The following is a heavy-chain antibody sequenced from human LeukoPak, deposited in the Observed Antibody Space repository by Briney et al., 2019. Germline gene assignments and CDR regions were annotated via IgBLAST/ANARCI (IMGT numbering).Heavy chain of an antibody. V-gene: IGHV3-30*12. CDR3: AKDPFSSSWPPRWFDP. Sequence: PGGSLRLSCAASGFTFSSYGMHWVRQAPGKGLEWVAVISYDGSNKYYADSVKGRFTISRDNSKNTLYLQMNSLRAEDTAVYYCAKDPFSSSWPPRWFDPWGQGTLVTVSS. CDR2: ISYDGSNK. CDR1: GFTFSSYG. D-gene: IGHD6-13*01. J-gene: IGHJ5*02.